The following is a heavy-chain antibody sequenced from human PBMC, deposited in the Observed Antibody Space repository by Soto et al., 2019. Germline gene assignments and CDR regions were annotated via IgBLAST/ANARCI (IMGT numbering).Heavy chain of an antibody. CDR1: GYPFTNYG. D-gene: IGHD6-13*01. CDR2: INARNGNT. CDR3: ARDVAAADY. J-gene: IGHJ4*02. Sequence: VQIVQSWAEEKKPGALGKVSFKDSGYPFTNYGIAWGRPGPGQRLGWMGWINARNGNTKYSQKFQGRVTITRDTSASTAYMELSSLRSEDTAVYYCARDVAAADYWGQGTLVTVSS. V-gene: IGHV1-3*05.